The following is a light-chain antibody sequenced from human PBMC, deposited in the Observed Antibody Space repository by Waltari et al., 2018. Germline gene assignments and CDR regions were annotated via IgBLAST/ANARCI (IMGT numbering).Light chain of an antibody. CDR1: QSPLHATGQTS. CDR2: EVS. V-gene: IGKV2D-29*01. Sequence: VVTQTPHFLSVSPGQKASIPCKSYQSPLHATGQTSLSGYVQRPGLAPRLLIYEVSKRFSGVPDKFSGSGSGTEFTLKISRVAAEDAGVYYCLQSIELPSFGGGTKVEIK. J-gene: IGKJ4*01. CDR3: LQSIELPS.